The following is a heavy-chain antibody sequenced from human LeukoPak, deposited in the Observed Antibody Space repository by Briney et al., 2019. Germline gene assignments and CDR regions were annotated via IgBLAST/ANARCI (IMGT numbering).Heavy chain of an antibody. J-gene: IGHJ6*02. CDR3: AREAFGEFVYYYYYGMDV. V-gene: IGHV1-18*01. D-gene: IGHD3-10*01. CDR2: ISAYNGNT. Sequence: VASVRVSCTASGYTFTSYGISWVRQAPGQGLEWMGWISAYNGNTNYAQKLQGRVTMTTDTSTSTAYMELRSLRSDDTAVYYCAREAFGEFVYYYYYGMDVWGQGTTVTVSS. CDR1: GYTFTSYG.